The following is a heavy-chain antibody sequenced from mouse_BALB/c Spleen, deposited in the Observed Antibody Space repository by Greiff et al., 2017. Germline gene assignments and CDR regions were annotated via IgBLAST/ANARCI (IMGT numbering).Heavy chain of an antibody. CDR1: GFTFSSYA. CDR3: ARGGRLDAMDY. V-gene: IGHV5-6-5*01. D-gene: IGHD3-1*01. Sequence: EVHLVESGGGLVKPGGSLKLSCAASGFTFSSYAMSWVRQTPEKRLEWVASISSGGSTYYPDSVKGRFTISRDNARNILYLQMSSLRSEDTAMYYCARGGRLDAMDYWGQGTSVTVSS. J-gene: IGHJ4*01. CDR2: ISSGGST.